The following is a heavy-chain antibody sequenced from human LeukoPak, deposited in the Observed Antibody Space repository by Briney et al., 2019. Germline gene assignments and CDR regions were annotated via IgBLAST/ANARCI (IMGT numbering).Heavy chain of an antibody. CDR1: GLTVNNNY. Sequence: PGGSLRLSCAASGLTVNNNYMNWVRQAPGKGLEWVGRIKSKTDGGTADYAAPVKGRFTISRDDSKNTLYLQMNSLKTEDTAVYYCTTADSSGRFLIDYWGQGTLVTVSS. CDR2: IKSKTDGGTA. D-gene: IGHD3-22*01. J-gene: IGHJ4*02. CDR3: TTADSSGRFLIDY. V-gene: IGHV3-15*07.